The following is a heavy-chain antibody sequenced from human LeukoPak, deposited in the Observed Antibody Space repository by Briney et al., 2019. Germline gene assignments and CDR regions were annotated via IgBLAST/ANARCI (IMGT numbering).Heavy chain of an antibody. CDR2: INHSGST. V-gene: IGHV4-34*01. D-gene: IGHD5-12*01. J-gene: IGHJ5*02. CDR3: ARARSGYGWFDP. CDR1: GGSFSGYY. Sequence: SETLSLTCAVYGGSFSGYYWSWIRQPPGEGLEWIGEINHSGSTNYNPSLKSRVTISVDTSKNQFSLKLSSVTAADTAVYYCARARSGYGWFDPWGQGTLVTVSS.